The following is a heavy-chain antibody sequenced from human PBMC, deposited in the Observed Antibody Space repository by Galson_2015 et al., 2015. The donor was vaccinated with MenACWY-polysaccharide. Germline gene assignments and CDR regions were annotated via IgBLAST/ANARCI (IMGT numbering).Heavy chain of an antibody. CDR3: ARDRVDVPVIEAHTIFDY. J-gene: IGHJ4*02. CDR2: INSDASII. D-gene: IGHD2-2*01. CDR1: GFTFSSHW. Sequence: SLRLSCAASGFTFSSHWMHWVRQAPGEGRVWVSRINSDASIINCADTVKGRFTISRDNAKNTLYLEMNSLRAEDTAIYFCARDRVDVPVIEAHTIFDYWGQGVLVTVSS. V-gene: IGHV3-74*01.